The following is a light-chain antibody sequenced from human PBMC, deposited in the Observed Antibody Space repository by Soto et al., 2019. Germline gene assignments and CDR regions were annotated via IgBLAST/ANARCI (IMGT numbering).Light chain of an antibody. Sequence: EIVLTQSPATLSSSPGERATLSCRASQTVTNHFAWYQQKPGQAPRLLISDASNRATGIPARFSGSASGTDFTLTSSRLEHEGSAVYYCQHRNNSPLTFGQGTKLEIK. CDR1: QTVTNH. CDR3: QHRNNSPLT. J-gene: IGKJ2*01. CDR2: DAS. V-gene: IGKV3-11*01.